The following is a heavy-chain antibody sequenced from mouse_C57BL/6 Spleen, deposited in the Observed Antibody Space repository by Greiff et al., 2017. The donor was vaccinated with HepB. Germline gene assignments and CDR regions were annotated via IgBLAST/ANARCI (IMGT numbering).Heavy chain of an antibody. CDR2: INPSNGGT. CDR3: ARGGGLRRERHLDY. CDR1: GYTFTSYW. V-gene: IGHV1-53*01. D-gene: IGHD2-4*01. J-gene: IGHJ2*01. Sequence: QVQLQQPGTELVKPGASVKLSCKASGYTFTSYWMHWVKQRPGQGLEWIGNINPSNGGTNYNEKFKSKATLTVDKSSSTAYMQRSSLTSEDPAVYYCARGGGLRRERHLDYWGQVTTLTVAS.